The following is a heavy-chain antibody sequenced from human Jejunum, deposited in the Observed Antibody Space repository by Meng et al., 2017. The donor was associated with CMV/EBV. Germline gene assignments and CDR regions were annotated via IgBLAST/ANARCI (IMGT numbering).Heavy chain of an antibody. Sequence: FSFSTYAMHWVRQAPGRGLEWVALVRNDGSIQYHADSVKGRFTISRDNSNNTLFLQMNSLRPEDTAVYYCARDGGDLWSGYSIDYWGQGTLVTVSS. CDR3: ARDGGDLWSGYSIDY. D-gene: IGHD3-3*01. J-gene: IGHJ4*02. CDR1: FSFSTYA. V-gene: IGHV3-30*02. CDR2: VRNDGSIQ.